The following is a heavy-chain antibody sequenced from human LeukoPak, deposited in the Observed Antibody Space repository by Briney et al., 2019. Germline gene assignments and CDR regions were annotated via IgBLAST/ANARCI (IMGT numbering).Heavy chain of an antibody. Sequence: SVKVSCKTSGGIYRITAITWVRQAPGQGLEWMGGIIPMSDTANYAQKFQGRVTITRDDSTSTAYMELSSLISDDTALYYCATYGGNTAEYFQHWGQGTLVTVSS. CDR3: ATYGGNTAEYFQH. CDR2: IIPMSDTA. J-gene: IGHJ1*01. V-gene: IGHV1-69*05. D-gene: IGHD4-23*01. CDR1: GGIYRITA.